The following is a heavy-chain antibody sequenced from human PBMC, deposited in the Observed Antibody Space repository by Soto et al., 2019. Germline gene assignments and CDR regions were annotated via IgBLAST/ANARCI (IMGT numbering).Heavy chain of an antibody. CDR2: INQDGREK. D-gene: IGHD3-10*01. Sequence: EVQLVESGGGLVQPGGSLRLSCAASRFTFSRYWMSWVRQAPGKGLEWVANINQDGREKYYVDSVKGRFTISRDNDKNSLYLQMYSLRAEDTAVYYCARRGNSESPPIDSWGQGTLVTVSS. J-gene: IGHJ4*02. CDR3: ARRGNSESPPIDS. CDR1: RFTFSRYW. V-gene: IGHV3-7*01.